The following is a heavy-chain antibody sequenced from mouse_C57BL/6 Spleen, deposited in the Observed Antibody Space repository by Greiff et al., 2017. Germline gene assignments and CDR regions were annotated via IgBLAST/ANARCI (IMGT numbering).Heavy chain of an antibody. CDR1: GYAFSSSW. D-gene: IGHD2-4*01. J-gene: IGHJ4*01. CDR2: IYPGDGDT. Sequence: QVQLQQSGPELVKPGASVKISCKASGYAFSSSWMNWVKQRPGKGLEWIGRIYPGDGDTNYNGKFKGKATLTADKSSSTAYMHLSSLTSDASAVYFCARGRYDYGYAMDYWGQGTSVTVSS. V-gene: IGHV1-82*01. CDR3: ARGRYDYGYAMDY.